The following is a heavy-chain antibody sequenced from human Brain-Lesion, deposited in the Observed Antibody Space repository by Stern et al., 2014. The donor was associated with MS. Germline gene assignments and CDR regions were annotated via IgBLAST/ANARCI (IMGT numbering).Heavy chain of an antibody. CDR3: VKRGITEVRGVRLGDY. J-gene: IGHJ4*02. V-gene: IGHV3-30*18. Sequence: MQLVESGGGVVQHGRSLRLTCTVSGFTFSSYGMHWVRQAPGKGVEWVSVISYDGSDTYYAESVKGRFTISRDNSKNTLYLEMRSLRPEDTAVYYCVKRGITEVRGVRLGDYWGPGTLVIVSS. CDR1: GFTFSSYG. CDR2: ISYDGSDT. D-gene: IGHD3-10*01.